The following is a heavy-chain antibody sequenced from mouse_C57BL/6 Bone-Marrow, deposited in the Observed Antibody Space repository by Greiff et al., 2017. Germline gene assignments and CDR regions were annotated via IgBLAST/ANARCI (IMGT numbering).Heavy chain of an antibody. V-gene: IGHV1-55*01. J-gene: IGHJ2*01. CDR3: AYYSNYERGYYFDY. CDR1: GYTFTSYW. D-gene: IGHD2-5*01. CDR2: IYPGSGST. Sequence: QVQLQQPGAELVKPGASVKMSCKASGYTFTSYWITWVKQRPGQGLEWIGDIYPGSGSTNYNEKFKSKATLTVDTSSSTAYMQLSSLTSEDSAVYYCAYYSNYERGYYFDYWGQGTTLTVSS.